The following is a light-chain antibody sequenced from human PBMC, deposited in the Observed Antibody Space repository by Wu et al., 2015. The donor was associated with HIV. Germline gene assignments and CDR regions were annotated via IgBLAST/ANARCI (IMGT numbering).Light chain of an antibody. V-gene: IGKV1-8*01. Sequence: AIRMTQSPSSLSASTGDRVTITCRASQGISSYLAWYQQKPGKAPKLLIYAASTLQSGVPSRFSGSGSGTDFTLTISCLQSEDFATYYCQQYYSYLLTFGGGTKVETK. CDR2: AAS. CDR1: QGISSY. CDR3: QQYYSYLLT. J-gene: IGKJ4*01.